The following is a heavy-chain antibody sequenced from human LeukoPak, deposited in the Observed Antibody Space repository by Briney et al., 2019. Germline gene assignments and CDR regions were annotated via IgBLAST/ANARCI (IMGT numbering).Heavy chain of an antibody. V-gene: IGHV4-39*07. D-gene: IGHD5-12*01. Sequence: PSETLSLTCTVSGASISSTSYHWGWIRQPPGKGLEWIGSVYYSGSTYYNPSLESRVTISVDTSKNQFSLKLISMTVADTAVYYCAREATWRGSPFYFDSWGQGTLVTVSS. CDR1: GASISSTSYH. J-gene: IGHJ4*02. CDR3: AREATWRGSPFYFDS. CDR2: VYYSGST.